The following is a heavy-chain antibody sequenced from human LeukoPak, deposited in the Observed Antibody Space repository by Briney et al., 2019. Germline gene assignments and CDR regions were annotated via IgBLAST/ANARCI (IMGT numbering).Heavy chain of an antibody. Sequence: SVKVSCKASGGTFISYAISWVRQAPGQGLEWTGGIIPIFGTANYAQKFQGRVTITADESTSTAYMELSSLRSEDTAVYHCARDRTRNNWNYDWFDPWGQGTLVTVSS. CDR2: IIPIFGTA. J-gene: IGHJ5*02. V-gene: IGHV1-69*13. CDR1: GGTFISYA. D-gene: IGHD1-7*01. CDR3: ARDRTRNNWNYDWFDP.